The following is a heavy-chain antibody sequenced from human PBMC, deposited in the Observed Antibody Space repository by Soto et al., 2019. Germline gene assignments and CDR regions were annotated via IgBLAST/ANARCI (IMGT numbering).Heavy chain of an antibody. CDR1: GFSLSTSGVG. D-gene: IGHD6-6*01. J-gene: IGHJ4*02. CDR2: IYWDDDK. V-gene: IGHV2-5*02. Sequence: QITLKESGPTLVKPTQTLTLTCTFSGFSLSTSGVGVGWIRQPPGKALEWLALIYWDDDKRYSPSLKSRPTITKDTSKNRVVLTMTNMDPVDTATYYCAHSRLPGENADYWGQGTLVTVSS. CDR3: AHSRLPGENADY.